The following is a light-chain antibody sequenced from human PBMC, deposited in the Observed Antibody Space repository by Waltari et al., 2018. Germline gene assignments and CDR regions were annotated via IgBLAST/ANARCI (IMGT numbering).Light chain of an antibody. CDR1: GSDVGGYNF. V-gene: IGLV2-8*01. Sequence: HSALTQPPSASGSPGQSVTIPSLGSGSDVGGYNFASWYQKHPGKAPILMIYEVTKRPSGVPDRFSGSKSGNTASLTISGLQPEDEAHYFCSSYAGNHVAFGGGTRLTGL. CDR2: EVT. J-gene: IGLJ2*01. CDR3: SSYAGNHVA.